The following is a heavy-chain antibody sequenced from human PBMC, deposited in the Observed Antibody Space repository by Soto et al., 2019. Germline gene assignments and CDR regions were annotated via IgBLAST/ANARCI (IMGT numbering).Heavy chain of an antibody. D-gene: IGHD3-10*01. J-gene: IGHJ5*02. Sequence: ASVKGSCKAAGYTFTGDAMRWVRQAPGQRLEWMGWINAGNGNTKYSQKFQGRVTITRDTSASTAYMELSSLRSEDTAVYYCARGTPVWFDPWRQGTLVTVSS. CDR3: ARGTPVWFDP. CDR2: INAGNGNT. V-gene: IGHV1-3*01. CDR1: GYTFTGDA.